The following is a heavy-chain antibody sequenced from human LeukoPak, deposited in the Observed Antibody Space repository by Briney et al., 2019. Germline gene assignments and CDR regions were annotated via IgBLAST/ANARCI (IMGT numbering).Heavy chain of an antibody. Sequence: SETLSLTCTVSGGSISSYYWSWIRQPPGKGLELIGNIYYSGSTNYNPSLKSRVTISVDTSKNQFSLKLSSVTAADTAVYYCACLTTADAFDIWGQGTMVTVSS. D-gene: IGHD3-22*01. CDR1: GGSISSYY. V-gene: IGHV4-59*01. CDR2: IYYSGST. CDR3: ACLTTADAFDI. J-gene: IGHJ3*02.